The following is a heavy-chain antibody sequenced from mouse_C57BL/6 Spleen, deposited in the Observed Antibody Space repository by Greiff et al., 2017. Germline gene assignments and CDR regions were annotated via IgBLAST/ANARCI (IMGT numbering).Heavy chain of an antibody. D-gene: IGHD2-5*01. CDR1: GYAFSSSW. CDR2: IYPGDGDT. CDR3: AGYSNYGYWYFEV. J-gene: IGHJ1*03. Sequence: QVQLQQSGPELVKPGASVKISCKASGYAFSSSWMNWVKQRPGKGLEWIGRIYPGDGDTNYNGKFKGKATLTADKSSSTAYMQLSSLTSEDSAVYFCAGYSNYGYWYFEVGGTGTTVTVSS. V-gene: IGHV1-82*01.